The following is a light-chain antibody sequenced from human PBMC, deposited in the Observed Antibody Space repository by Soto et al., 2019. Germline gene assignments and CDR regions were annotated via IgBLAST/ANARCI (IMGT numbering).Light chain of an antibody. V-gene: IGLV2-14*01. Sequence: QSVLAHPSSVSGSPGQSITITCTGTSTDVGCYNYVSWYQHHPGKGPKLIIYEGNNRPSGVPDLFSGSNSANKASLTISTLEAEDGSAYSCGSYTSTDTPIVFGSETKGTVL. CDR1: STDVGCYNY. CDR3: GSYTSTDTPIV. J-gene: IGLJ1*01. CDR2: EGN.